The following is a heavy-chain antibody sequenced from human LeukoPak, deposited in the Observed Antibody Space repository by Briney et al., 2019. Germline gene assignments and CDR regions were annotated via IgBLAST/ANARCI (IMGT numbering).Heavy chain of an antibody. CDR2: ISAYNGNT. Sequence: ASVKVSCKASGGTFSSYGISWVRQAPGQGLEWMGWISAYNGNTNYAQKLQGRVTMTTDTSTSTAYMELRSLRSDDTAVYYCARDRATVTTRADDAFDIWGQGTMVTVSS. V-gene: IGHV1-18*01. J-gene: IGHJ3*02. D-gene: IGHD4-17*01. CDR3: ARDRATVTTRADDAFDI. CDR1: GGTFSSYG.